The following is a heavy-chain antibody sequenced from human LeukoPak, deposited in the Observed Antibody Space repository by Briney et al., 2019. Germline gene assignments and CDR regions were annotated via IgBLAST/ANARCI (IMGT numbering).Heavy chain of an antibody. CDR1: GFTFSSYS. CDR3: ARDLGSYSSGWYMGFDY. V-gene: IGHV3-48*01. D-gene: IGHD6-19*01. CDR2: ISGTSNTI. J-gene: IGHJ4*02. Sequence: GGSLRLSCVGSGFTFSSYSMNWVRQAPGKGLEWVSYISGTSNTIYYDDSVKGRFTVSRDNSKNSLYLQMNSLRAEDTAIYYCARDLGSYSSGWYMGFDYWGQGTLVTVSS.